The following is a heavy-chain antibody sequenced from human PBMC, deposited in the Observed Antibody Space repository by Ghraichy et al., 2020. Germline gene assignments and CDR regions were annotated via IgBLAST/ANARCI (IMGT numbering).Heavy chain of an antibody. D-gene: IGHD3-10*01. CDR3: ARRRGPSYGMDV. CDR2: IYYSGST. CDR1: GGSISSSSYY. Sequence: SETLSLTCTVSGGSISSSSYYWGWIRQPPGQGLEWIGSIYYSGSTYYNPSLKSRVTISVDTSKNQFSLKLSSVTAADTAVYYCARRRGPSYGMDVWGQGTTVTVSS. V-gene: IGHV4-39*01. J-gene: IGHJ6*02.